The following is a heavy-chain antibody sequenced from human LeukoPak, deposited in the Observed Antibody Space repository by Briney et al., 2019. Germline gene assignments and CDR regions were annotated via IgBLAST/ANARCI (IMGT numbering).Heavy chain of an antibody. CDR3: ARGPGPLWFGELPFDY. J-gene: IGHJ4*02. V-gene: IGHV1-2*02. Sequence: GASVKVSCKASGYTFTGYYMYWVRQAPGQGLEWMGWINPNSGGTNYAQRFQGRVTMTRDTSISTAYMELSRLRSDDTAVYYCARGPGPLWFGELPFDYWGQGTLVTVSS. CDR1: GYTFTGYY. CDR2: INPNSGGT. D-gene: IGHD3-10*01.